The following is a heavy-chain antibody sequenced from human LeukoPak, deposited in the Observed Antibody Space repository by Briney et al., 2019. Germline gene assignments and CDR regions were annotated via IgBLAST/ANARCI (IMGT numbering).Heavy chain of an antibody. CDR3: AESDDYVWGSYVS. CDR2: ISFGGSDE. J-gene: IGHJ4*02. D-gene: IGHD3-16*01. CDR1: GSTFSNYG. V-gene: IGHV3-30*03. Sequence: PGGSLRLSCAASGSTFSNYGMHWVRQAPGKGLEWVAVISFGGSDEYYADSVKGRFTISRDNSKNTLFLQMNSLRAEDTAVYYCAESDDYVWGSYVSWGQGTQVTVSS.